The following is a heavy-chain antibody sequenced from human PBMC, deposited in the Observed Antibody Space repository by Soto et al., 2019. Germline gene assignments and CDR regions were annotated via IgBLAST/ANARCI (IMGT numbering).Heavy chain of an antibody. CDR1: GFIFRSNT. CDR3: AKEINGTSFTAQ. Sequence: DVQLFESGGDLVQPGGSLRLSCAASGFIFRSNTMNWVRQVSGKGLEWVSAISGSGGDTYYADSVKGRFTISRDNSENMLYLQMNSLRAEDTGLYYCAKEINGTSFTAQGGQGSLVTVSS. J-gene: IGHJ4*02. D-gene: IGHD1-7*01. V-gene: IGHV3-23*01. CDR2: ISGSGGDT.